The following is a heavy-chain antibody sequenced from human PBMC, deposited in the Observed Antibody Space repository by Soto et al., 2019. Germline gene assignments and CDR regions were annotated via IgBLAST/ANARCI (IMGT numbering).Heavy chain of an antibody. V-gene: IGHV4-39*01. CDR1: GGSISSSSYY. CDR2: IYYSGST. D-gene: IGHD6-13*01. J-gene: IGHJ3*02. Sequence: QLQLQESGPGLVKPSETLSLTCTVSGGSISSSSYYWGWIRQPPGKGLEWIGSIYYSGSTYYNPPLKRQLTISVETSRNHFSLQLSSVTAADTAVYYCARPPAAGTSACDIWGQGTMVTVSS. CDR3: ARPPAAGTSACDI.